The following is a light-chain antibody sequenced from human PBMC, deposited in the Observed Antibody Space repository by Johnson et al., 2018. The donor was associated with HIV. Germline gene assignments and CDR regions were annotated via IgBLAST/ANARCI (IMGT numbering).Light chain of an antibody. CDR3: GTWDSSLSAHV. CDR2: DNN. CDR1: SSNIGNNY. J-gene: IGLJ1*01. Sequence: SVFTQPPSVSAAPGQKVTISCSGSSSNIGNNYVSWYQQLPGTAPKLLIYDNNKRPSGIPDRFSGSKSGTSATLGITGLQTGDEADYYCGTWDSSLSAHVFGTGTKVTVL. V-gene: IGLV1-51*01.